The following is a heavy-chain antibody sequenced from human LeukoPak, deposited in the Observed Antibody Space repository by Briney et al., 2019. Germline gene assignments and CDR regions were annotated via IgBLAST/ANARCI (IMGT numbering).Heavy chain of an antibody. J-gene: IGHJ6*02. D-gene: IGHD3-22*01. V-gene: IGHV4-59*08. CDR3: ARSRGPPPYYYYGMDV. CDR2: IYYSGST. Sequence: SSETLSLTCTVSGGSISSYYWSWIRQPPGKGLEWIGYIYYSGSTNYNPSLKSRVTISVDTSKNQFSLKLSSVTAADTAVYYCARSRGPPPYYYYGMDVWGQGTTVTVSS. CDR1: GGSISSYY.